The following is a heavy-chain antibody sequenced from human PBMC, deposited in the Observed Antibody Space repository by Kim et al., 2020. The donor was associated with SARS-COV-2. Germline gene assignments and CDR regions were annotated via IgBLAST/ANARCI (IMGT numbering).Heavy chain of an antibody. D-gene: IGHD6-19*01. J-gene: IGHJ4*02. V-gene: IGHV3-7*03. CDR3: ARVPTVAGTGYFDY. Sequence: VDYVKGRFTISRDNAKNSLYLQMNSLRAEDTAVYYCARVPTVAGTGYFDYWGQGTLVTVSS.